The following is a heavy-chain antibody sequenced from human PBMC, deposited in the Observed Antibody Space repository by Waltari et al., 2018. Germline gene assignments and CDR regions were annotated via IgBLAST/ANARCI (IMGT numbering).Heavy chain of an antibody. CDR2: ISSGGTYI. J-gene: IGHJ4*02. V-gene: IGHV3-21*01. CDR3: VRSTSWRYYFDT. D-gene: IGHD6-13*01. CDR1: GFTFSSYS. Sequence: DVQLVESGGGLVKPGGCLRLSCAASGFTFSSYSMHWVRQAPGKGLEWVASISSGGTYIYYTYSVKGRFTISRGSVTDSLYLQMNSLRVEDTATYFCVRSTSWRYYFDTWGQGTLVAVSS.